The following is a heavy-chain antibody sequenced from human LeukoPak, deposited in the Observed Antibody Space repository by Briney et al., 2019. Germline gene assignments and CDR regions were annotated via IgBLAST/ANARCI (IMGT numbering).Heavy chain of an antibody. Sequence: PGRSLRLSCAASGFTFSSYGMHWVRQAPGKGLEWVAVISYDGSNKYYADSVRGRFTISRDNSKNTLYLQMNSLRAEDTAVYYCARDRRDYYDSSGYYYFDYWGQGTLVTVSS. D-gene: IGHD3-22*01. CDR2: ISYDGSNK. V-gene: IGHV3-30*03. J-gene: IGHJ4*02. CDR1: GFTFSSYG. CDR3: ARDRRDYYDSSGYYYFDY.